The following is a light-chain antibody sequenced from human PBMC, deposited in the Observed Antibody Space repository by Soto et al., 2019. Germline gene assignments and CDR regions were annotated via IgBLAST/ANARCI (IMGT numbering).Light chain of an antibody. CDR2: GVS. Sequence: IVMTQSPATLSVSPGERATLSCRASQSISSNLAWYQQKPGQAPRLLIYGVSSRATGVPARFSGSGSGTECTLTINSLLSEDFGVYYCQQYKSWPTFGQGTKVEIK. CDR3: QQYKSWPT. V-gene: IGKV3-15*01. J-gene: IGKJ1*01. CDR1: QSISSN.